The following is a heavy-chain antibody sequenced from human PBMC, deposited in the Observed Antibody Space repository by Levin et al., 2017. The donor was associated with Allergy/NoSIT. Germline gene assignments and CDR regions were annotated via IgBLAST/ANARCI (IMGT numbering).Heavy chain of an antibody. CDR1: GGSFSGYY. Sequence: PSETLSLTCAVYGGSFSGYYWSWIRQPPGKGLEWIGEINHSGSTNYNPSLKSRVTISVDTSKNQFSLKLSSVTAADTAVYYCARAAVGCSGGSCYSGAFDIWGQGTMVTVSS. J-gene: IGHJ3*02. CDR2: INHSGST. D-gene: IGHD2-15*01. V-gene: IGHV4-34*01. CDR3: ARAAVGCSGGSCYSGAFDI.